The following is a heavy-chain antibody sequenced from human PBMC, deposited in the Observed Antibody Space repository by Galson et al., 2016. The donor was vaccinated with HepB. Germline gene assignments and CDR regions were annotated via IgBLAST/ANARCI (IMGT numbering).Heavy chain of an antibody. CDR3: AREPVRLDDLLTCPPKHPDY. Sequence: SLRLSCAASGFTFSRYEMNWVRQAPGKGLEWVSYISSSGTTIYYAASVKGRFTISRDNAKNSLYLQMNSLRAEDTAVYYCAREPVRLDDLLTCPPKHPDYWGQGTLVTVSS. V-gene: IGHV3-48*03. J-gene: IGHJ4*02. CDR1: GFTFSRYE. CDR2: ISSSGTTI. D-gene: IGHD3-9*01.